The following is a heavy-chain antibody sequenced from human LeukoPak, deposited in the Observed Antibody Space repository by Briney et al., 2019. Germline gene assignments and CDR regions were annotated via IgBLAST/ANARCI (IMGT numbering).Heavy chain of an antibody. CDR2: ISAYNGAT. V-gene: IGHV1-18*01. CDR1: GYTFTNYG. Sequence: ASVKVSCKTSGYTFTNYGISWVRQAPGQGLEWMGWISAYNGATNYARKFQGRVAMTTDTSTSTAYMELGSLRSDDTAVYYCARDRSYGPYNFEDWGQGTLVTVPS. J-gene: IGHJ4*02. D-gene: IGHD3-16*01. CDR3: ARDRSYGPYNFED.